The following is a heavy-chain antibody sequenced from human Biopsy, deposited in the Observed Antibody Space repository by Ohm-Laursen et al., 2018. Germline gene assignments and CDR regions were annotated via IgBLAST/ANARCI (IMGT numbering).Heavy chain of an antibody. CDR1: GFIFNYG. V-gene: IGHV3-33*01. CDR3: ARRAVAGTYNWYFDL. CDR2: IWYDGSNG. J-gene: IGHJ2*01. Sequence: RSLRLSCAASGFIFNYGMHWVRQAPGKGLEWVAVIWYDGSNGNYADSVKGRFTTSRDNSKNTLYLQMNSLRAEDTAVYYCARRAVAGTYNWYFDLWGRGTLVTVSS. D-gene: IGHD6-19*01.